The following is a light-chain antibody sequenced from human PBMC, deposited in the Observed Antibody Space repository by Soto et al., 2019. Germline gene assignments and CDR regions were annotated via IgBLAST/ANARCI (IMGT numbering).Light chain of an antibody. CDR2: DAS. J-gene: IGKJ2*03. CDR3: QQYAYSPPHS. Sequence: DIVLTQSPGTLSLSPGERATLSCRASQSLGTDYLAWYQQKPGQAPRLLIYDASRRATGIPVRFSGSGSGADFTLTISTLEPEDVAVYYCQQYAYSPPHSFGQGTKLEIK. CDR1: QSLGTDY. V-gene: IGKV3-20*01.